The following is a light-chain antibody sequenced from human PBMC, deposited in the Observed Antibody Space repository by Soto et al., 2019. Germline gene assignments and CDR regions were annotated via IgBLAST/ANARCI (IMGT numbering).Light chain of an antibody. Sequence: DIQMTQSPSTLSASVGDRVTITCRASQSINNWLAWYQQKPGKAPKLLIYRASSLENGVPSRFSGRGSGTEFILTINSLQPDDFAPYYCQHYSCASTFGQGTKVEL. CDR1: QSINNW. V-gene: IGKV1-5*03. CDR3: QHYSCAST. J-gene: IGKJ1*01. CDR2: RAS.